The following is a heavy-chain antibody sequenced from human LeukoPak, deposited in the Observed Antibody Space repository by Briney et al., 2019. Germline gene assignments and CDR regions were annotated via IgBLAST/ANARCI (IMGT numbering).Heavy chain of an antibody. J-gene: IGHJ5*02. V-gene: IGHV4-61*02. D-gene: IGHD3-10*01. CDR2: IYTSGST. CDR1: GGSISSGSYY. Sequence: SQTLSLTCTVSGGSISSGSYYWSWTRQPAGKGLEWIGRIYTSGSTNYNPSLKSRVTISVDTSKNQFSLRLCSVTAADTAVYYCARGFRDENWFDPWGQGTLVTVSS. CDR3: ARGFRDENWFDP.